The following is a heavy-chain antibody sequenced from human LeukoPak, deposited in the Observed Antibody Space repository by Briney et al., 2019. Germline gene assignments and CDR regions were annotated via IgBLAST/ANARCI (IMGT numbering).Heavy chain of an antibody. J-gene: IGHJ4*02. CDR3: ATWSRYYGSGHHIDY. Sequence: ASVKVSCKVSGYTLTELSMHWVRQAPGQGLEWMGGFDPEDGETIYAQKFQGRVTMTEDTSTDTAYMELSSLRSEDTAVYYCATWSRYYGSGHHIDYWGQGTLVTVSS. CDR1: GYTLTELS. D-gene: IGHD3-10*01. V-gene: IGHV1-24*01. CDR2: FDPEDGET.